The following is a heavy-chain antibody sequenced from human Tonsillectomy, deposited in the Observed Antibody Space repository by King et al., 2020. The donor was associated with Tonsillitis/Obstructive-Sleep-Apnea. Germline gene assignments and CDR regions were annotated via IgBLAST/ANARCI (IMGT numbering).Heavy chain of an antibody. CDR3: TRVREYGLDV. Sequence: VQLVESGGGVVQPGRSLRLSCAASGFTFNSYGMHWVRQAPGKGLEWVAGIWFDGTKKYYADSVTARFSISRDNSKKTLYLQMNSLRAEDTAVYYCTRVREYGLDVWGQGTTVTVSS. V-gene: IGHV3-33*01. J-gene: IGHJ6*02. CDR1: GFTFNSYG. CDR2: IWFDGTKK.